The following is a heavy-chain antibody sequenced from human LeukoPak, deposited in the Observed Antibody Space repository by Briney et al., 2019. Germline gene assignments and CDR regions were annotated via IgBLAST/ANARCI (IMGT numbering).Heavy chain of an antibody. Sequence: GESLKISCKGSGYSFTSYWISWVRQVPGKGLEWMGRIDPSDSYTNYSPSFQGHVTISADKSISTAYLQWSSLKASDTAMYYCARHIAAAGTGDLYYFDYWGQGTLVTVSS. CDR1: GYSFTSYW. V-gene: IGHV5-10-1*01. D-gene: IGHD6-13*01. CDR2: IDPSDSYT. CDR3: ARHIAAAGTGDLYYFDY. J-gene: IGHJ4*02.